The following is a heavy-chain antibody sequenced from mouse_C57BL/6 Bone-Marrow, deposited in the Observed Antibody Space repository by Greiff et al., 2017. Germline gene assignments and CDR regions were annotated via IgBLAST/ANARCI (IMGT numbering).Heavy chain of an antibody. D-gene: IGHD1-1*01. CDR2: IYPRRGNT. Sequence: QVHVKQSGAELARPGASVKLSCTASGYTFPSYGISWVQQSTGQGLEWIGEIYPRRGNTYYTETFKGKATLAADKSSSTAYMELRSLTSEDSAVYFCASLYGSSPFDYWGQGTTLTVSS. CDR3: ASLYGSSPFDY. J-gene: IGHJ2*01. CDR1: GYTFPSYG. V-gene: IGHV1-81*01.